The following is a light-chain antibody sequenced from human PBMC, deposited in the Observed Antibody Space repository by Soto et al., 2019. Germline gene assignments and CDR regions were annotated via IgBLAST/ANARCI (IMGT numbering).Light chain of an antibody. J-gene: IGLJ3*02. CDR1: NIGSKS. CDR2: DDI. V-gene: IGLV3-21*02. Sequence: SYELTQQPSVSVAPGQTARITCGGDNIGSKSVHWYQQKPGQAPVLVVYDDIDRPSGIPERFSGSNSGNTATLTISRVEAGDEADYYCQVWDSSSSPPWVFGGGTKLTVL. CDR3: QVWDSSSSPPWV.